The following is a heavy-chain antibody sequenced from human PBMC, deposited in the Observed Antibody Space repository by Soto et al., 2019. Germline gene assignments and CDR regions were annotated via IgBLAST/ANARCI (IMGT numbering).Heavy chain of an antibody. CDR1: GGSISSGGYS. J-gene: IGHJ4*02. CDR2: IYHSGST. D-gene: IGHD3-10*01. V-gene: IGHV4-30-2*01. CDR3: AREVTMVRGVIIDY. Sequence: SETLSLTCAVSGGSISSGGYSWSWIRQPPGKGLEWIGYIYHSGSTYYNPSLKSRVTIPVDRSKNQFSLKLSSVTAADRAVYYCAREVTMVRGVIIDYWGQGTLVTVSS.